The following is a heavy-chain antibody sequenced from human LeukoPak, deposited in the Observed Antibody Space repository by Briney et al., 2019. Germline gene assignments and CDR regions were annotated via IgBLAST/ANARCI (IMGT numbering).Heavy chain of an antibody. Sequence: PSETLSLTCTVSGGSISVGSDYWGWIRQPPGKGLEWIGNIYYSGNTYYNPSLKSRVTISVDTSKNQFSLKLGSVTAADTAVYYCASHRNVFYFDYWGQGTLVTVSS. J-gene: IGHJ4*02. V-gene: IGHV4-39*01. CDR2: IYYSGNT. CDR1: GGSISVGSDY. CDR3: ASHRNVFYFDY. D-gene: IGHD1-1*01.